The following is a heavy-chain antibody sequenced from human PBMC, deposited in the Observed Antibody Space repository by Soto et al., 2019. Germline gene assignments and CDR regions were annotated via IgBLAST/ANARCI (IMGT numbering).Heavy chain of an antibody. CDR3: TTASILAPIFH. V-gene: IGHV3-15*01. CDR2: IKSKTDGGTT. J-gene: IGHJ4*02. D-gene: IGHD3-3*02. Sequence: GGSLRLSCAASGFTFTSAWMSWVRQAPGKGLEWVGRIKSKTDGGTTDYAAPVRGRFTISRDDSKNTLYVQLNSLKTEDTAVYYCTTASILAPIFHWGQGTLVTVSS. CDR1: GFTFTSAW.